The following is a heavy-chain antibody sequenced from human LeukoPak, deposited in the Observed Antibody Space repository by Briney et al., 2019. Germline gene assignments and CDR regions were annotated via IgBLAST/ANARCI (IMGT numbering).Heavy chain of an antibody. Sequence: GGSLRLSCAASGFTFSSYAMTWVRQAPGKGLEWVSGISGSGDYTYYADSVKGRFTTSRDNSKNMLYLQMNILRAEDTAVYYCAKYGRADWSTLTCSDPWGQGTLIIVSS. V-gene: IGHV3-23*01. J-gene: IGHJ5*02. CDR2: ISGSGDYT. D-gene: IGHD3/OR15-3a*01. CDR3: AKYGRADWSTLTCSDP. CDR1: GFTFSSYA.